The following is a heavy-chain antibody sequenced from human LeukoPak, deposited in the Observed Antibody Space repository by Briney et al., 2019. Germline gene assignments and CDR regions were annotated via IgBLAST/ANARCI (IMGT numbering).Heavy chain of an antibody. D-gene: IGHD3-10*01. Sequence: ALVKVSCKVSGYTLTELSMHWVRQAPGKGLEWMGGFDPEDGETIYAQKFQGRVTMTEDTSTDTAYMELSSLRSEDTAVYYCATGNYYGSGSLVYWGQGTLVTVSS. CDR1: GYTLTELS. J-gene: IGHJ4*02. CDR2: FDPEDGET. CDR3: ATGNYYGSGSLVY. V-gene: IGHV1-24*01.